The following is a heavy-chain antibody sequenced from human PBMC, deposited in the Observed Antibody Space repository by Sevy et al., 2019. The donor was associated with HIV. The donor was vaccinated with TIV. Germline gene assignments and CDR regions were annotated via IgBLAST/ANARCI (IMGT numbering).Heavy chain of an antibody. CDR1: GYTFTDYW. Sequence: ASVKVSCKASGYTFTDYWIHWVRQAPGQGLEWMGRIKPSGGASNYARMFQDRITVTSDTSITTAYLELNYLSSDDTAVYYSARTIVSGTMVDIDYWGQGTLVTVSS. V-gene: IGHV1-2*06. D-gene: IGHD1-26*01. CDR2: IKPSGGAS. J-gene: IGHJ4*02. CDR3: ARTIVSGTMVDIDY.